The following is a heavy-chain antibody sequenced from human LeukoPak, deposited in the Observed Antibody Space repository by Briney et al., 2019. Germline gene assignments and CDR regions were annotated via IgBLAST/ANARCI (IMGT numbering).Heavy chain of an antibody. CDR2: ISSNGDNT. Sequence: GSLRLSCSVSGFTFSTYVMHWVRQAPGKGLEYVSAISSNGDNTYYADSVKGRFTISRDNSKNTLYLQMSSLRADDTAVYYCVRGTGYWGQGTLVTVSS. J-gene: IGHJ4*02. CDR3: VRGTGY. CDR1: GFTFSTYV. V-gene: IGHV3-64D*06.